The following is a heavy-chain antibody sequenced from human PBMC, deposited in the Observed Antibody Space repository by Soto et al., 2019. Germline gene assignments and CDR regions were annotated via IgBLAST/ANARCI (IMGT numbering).Heavy chain of an antibody. CDR2: IKSDGSST. V-gene: IGHV3-74*01. CDR1: GFTFSDHW. CDR3: ARVPDR. J-gene: IGHJ5*02. Sequence: PGGSLRLSCAGSGFTFSDHWMHWVRQVPGKGLLWVCRIKSDGSSTHYADFVKGRFTISRDNAKNTLYLQMNSLRAEDTAVYYCARVPDRWGQGTLVTVSS.